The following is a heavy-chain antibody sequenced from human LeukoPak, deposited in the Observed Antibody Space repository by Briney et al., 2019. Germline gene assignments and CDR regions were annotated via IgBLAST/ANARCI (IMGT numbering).Heavy chain of an antibody. CDR3: ARDDPSVVAYDGAWFDP. J-gene: IGHJ5*02. V-gene: IGHV3-48*01. CDR2: ISGTGNNI. D-gene: IGHD5/OR15-5a*01. Sequence: PGGSLRLSCAASGFTFSGYTMNELRQAPGNGLEWIAYISGTGNNIYYADSVKGRFTVSRDNAKNSLFLQMNSLTVEDTAVYYCARDDPSVVAYDGAWFDPWGQGVLVTVSS. CDR1: GFTFSGYT.